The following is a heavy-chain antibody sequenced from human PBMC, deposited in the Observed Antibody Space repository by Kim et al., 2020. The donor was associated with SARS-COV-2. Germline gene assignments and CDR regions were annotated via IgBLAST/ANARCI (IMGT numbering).Heavy chain of an antibody. CDR2: INTNTGNP. Sequence: ASVKVSCKASGYTFTSYAMNWVRQAPGQGLEWMGWINTNTGNPTYAQSFTGRFVFSLDTSVSTAYLQISSLKAEDTAVYYCARGRGQVLRFLEWLPAYYYYMDVWGKGTTVTVSS. J-gene: IGHJ6*03. V-gene: IGHV7-4-1*02. CDR1: GYTFTSYA. CDR3: ARGRGQVLRFLEWLPAYYYYMDV. D-gene: IGHD3-3*01.